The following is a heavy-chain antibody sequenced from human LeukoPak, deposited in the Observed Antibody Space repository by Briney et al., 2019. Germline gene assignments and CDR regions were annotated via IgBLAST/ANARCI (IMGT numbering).Heavy chain of an antibody. CDR1: GFTFDDYA. V-gene: IGHV3-9*01. CDR2: ISWNSGSI. J-gene: IGHJ4*02. D-gene: IGHD6-19*01. CDR3: AKAKLGSAVAGTFDY. Sequence: GRSLRLSCAASGFTFDDYAMHWVRQAPGKGLEWVSGISWNSGSIGYGDSVKGRFTISRDNAKNSLYLEMNSLRAEDTALYYCAKAKLGSAVAGTFDYWGQGTLVTVSS.